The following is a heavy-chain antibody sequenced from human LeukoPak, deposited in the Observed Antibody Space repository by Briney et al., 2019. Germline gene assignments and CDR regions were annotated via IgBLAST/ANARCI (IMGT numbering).Heavy chain of an antibody. CDR2: ISGSGGST. D-gene: IGHD3-10*01. J-gene: IGHJ6*03. V-gene: IGHV3-23*01. Sequence: GGSLRLSCAASGFTFSSYGMSWVRQAPGKGLEWVSAISGSGGSTYYADSVKGRFTISRDNAKNSLYLQMNSLRAEDTAVYYCARAMVRGVITTHYYYYMDVWGKGTTVTISS. CDR3: ARAMVRGVITTHYYYYMDV. CDR1: GFTFSSYG.